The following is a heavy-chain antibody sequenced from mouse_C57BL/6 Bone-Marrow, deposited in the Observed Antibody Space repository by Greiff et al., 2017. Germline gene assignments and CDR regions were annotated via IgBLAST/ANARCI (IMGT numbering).Heavy chain of an antibody. Sequence: QVQLKQPGAELVKPGASVKMSCKASGSTFTRYWITWVKQRPGQGLEWIGDIYPGSGSTNYNEKFKSKATLTVDTSSSTAYMQLSSLTSEDSAVYYCARPYYSNYWYFDVWGTGTTVTVSS. J-gene: IGHJ1*03. CDR1: GSTFTRYW. D-gene: IGHD2-5*01. CDR2: IYPGSGST. V-gene: IGHV1-55*01. CDR3: ARPYYSNYWYFDV.